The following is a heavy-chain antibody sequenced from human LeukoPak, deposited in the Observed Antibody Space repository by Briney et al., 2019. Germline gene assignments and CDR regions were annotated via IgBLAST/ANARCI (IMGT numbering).Heavy chain of an antibody. J-gene: IGHJ3*02. CDR1: GFTFDDYD. Sequence: GRSLRLSCAASGFTFDDYDMHWVRQAPGKGLEWVSGISWNSGSIGYADSVKGRFTISRDNAKNSLYLQMNSLRAEDMALYYCAKDFRQDPLDAFDIWGQGTMVTVSS. CDR2: ISWNSGSI. CDR3: AKDFRQDPLDAFDI. V-gene: IGHV3-9*03.